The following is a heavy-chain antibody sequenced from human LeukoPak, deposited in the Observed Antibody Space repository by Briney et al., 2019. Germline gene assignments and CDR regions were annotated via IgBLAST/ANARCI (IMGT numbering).Heavy chain of an antibody. Sequence: GASVKVSCKASGYTFTGYYMHWVRQAPGQGLEWMGWISAYNGNTNYAQKLQGRVTMTTDTSTSTAYMELRSLRSDDTAVYYCARDPITIFGVVIIGLDYWGQGTLVTVSS. CDR1: GYTFTGYY. CDR3: ARDPITIFGVVIIGLDY. D-gene: IGHD3-3*01. CDR2: ISAYNGNT. J-gene: IGHJ4*02. V-gene: IGHV1-18*04.